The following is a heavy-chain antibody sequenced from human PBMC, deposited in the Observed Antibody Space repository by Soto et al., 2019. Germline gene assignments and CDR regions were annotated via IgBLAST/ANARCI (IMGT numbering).Heavy chain of an antibody. D-gene: IGHD6-6*01. J-gene: IGHJ6*03. CDR2: IIPILGIA. CDR3: ARYRQLGPYYYYYMDL. V-gene: IGHV1-69*02. CDR1: GGTFSSYT. Sequence: GASVKVSCKASGGTFSSYTISWVRQAPGQGLEWMGRIIPILGIANYAQKFQGRVTITADKSTSTAYMELSSLRSEDTAVYYCARYRQLGPYYYYYMDLWGKGTTVTVSS.